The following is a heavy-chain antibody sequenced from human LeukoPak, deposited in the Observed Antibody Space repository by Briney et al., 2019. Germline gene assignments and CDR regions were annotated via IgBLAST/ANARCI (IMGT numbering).Heavy chain of an antibody. CDR3: ARESEAARGYFDY. D-gene: IGHD6-6*01. J-gene: IGHJ4*02. V-gene: IGHV4-30-4*01. CDR2: IYYSGST. Sequence: SETLSLTCTVSGGSISSGDYYWSWIRQPPGKGLEWIGYIYYSGSTYYNPSLKSRVTISVDTSKNQFSLKLSPVTAADTAVYYCARESEAARGYFDYWGQGTLVTVSS. CDR1: GGSISSGDYY.